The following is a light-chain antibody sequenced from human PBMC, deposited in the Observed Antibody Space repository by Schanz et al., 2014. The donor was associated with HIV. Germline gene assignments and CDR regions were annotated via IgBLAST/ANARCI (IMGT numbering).Light chain of an antibody. Sequence: QSVLTQPPSVSAAPGQKVTISCSGSSSNIGNNYVSWYQQLPGTTPKLLIYVTHQRPSEIPDRFSGSKTGTSATLAITGLQTEDEADYYCATWDSSLRAVVFGGGTKLTVL. V-gene: IGLV1-51*01. J-gene: IGLJ3*02. CDR2: VTH. CDR1: SSNIGNNY. CDR3: ATWDSSLRAVV.